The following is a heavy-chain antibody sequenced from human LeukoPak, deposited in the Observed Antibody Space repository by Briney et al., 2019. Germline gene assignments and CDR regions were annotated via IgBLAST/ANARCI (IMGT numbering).Heavy chain of an antibody. D-gene: IGHD4-17*01. CDR3: ARAYGDYLYYYYYMDV. CDR2: IIPIFGTA. V-gene: IGHV1-69*06. Sequence: ASVKVSCKASGGTFSSSAISWVRQAPGQGLEWMGGIIPIFGTANYAQKFQGRVTITADKSTSTAYMELSSLRSEDTAVYYCARAYGDYLYYYYYMDVWGKGTTVTVSS. CDR1: GGTFSSSA. J-gene: IGHJ6*03.